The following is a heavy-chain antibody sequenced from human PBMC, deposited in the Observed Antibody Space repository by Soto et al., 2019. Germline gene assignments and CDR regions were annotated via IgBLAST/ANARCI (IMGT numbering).Heavy chain of an antibody. CDR1: GGSISSSNYY. CDR3: ARHWLLPVAGNYFDY. J-gene: IGHJ4*02. V-gene: IGHV4-39*01. D-gene: IGHD6-19*01. CDR2: IYYSGTT. Sequence: WETLSLTCTVSGGSISSSNYYWGWIRQPPGKGLEWIGSIYYSGTTYYNPSLRSRVTISEDTSKNQFSLKVGAATAADTAVYYCARHWLLPVAGNYFDYWGQGTLVTVSS.